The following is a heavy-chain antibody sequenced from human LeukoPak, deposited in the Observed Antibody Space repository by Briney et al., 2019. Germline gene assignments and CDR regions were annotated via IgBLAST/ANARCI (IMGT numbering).Heavy chain of an antibody. CDR3: AEAYYHVVFGNWLHP. J-gene: IGHJ5*02. CDR2: VYYSGST. V-gene: IGHV4-39*01. D-gene: IGHD1-26*01. CDR1: SGSIGSSSNY. Sequence: SETLSLTCTVSSGSIGSSSNYWGWIRQAPGKGLEGIGNVYYSGSTFYNPSLKSRVTISVDTSKNQFSLKLRSVPAADTASYYCAEAYYHVVFGNWLHPWRQEPLVPLSS.